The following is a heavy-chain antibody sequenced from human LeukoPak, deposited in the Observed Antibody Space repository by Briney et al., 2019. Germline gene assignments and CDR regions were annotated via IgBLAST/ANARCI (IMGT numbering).Heavy chain of an antibody. D-gene: IGHD1-26*01. Sequence: DSVKASCKASGYTFTSYGINWVRQAPGQGLEWMGWISTFNGNTNYAQKLQGRVTMTTDTSTSTAYMELRSLRSDDTAVYYCARDSGGYYSFDYWGQGTLVTVSS. CDR3: ARDSGGYYSFDY. V-gene: IGHV1-18*01. CDR1: GYTFTSYG. J-gene: IGHJ4*02. CDR2: ISTFNGNT.